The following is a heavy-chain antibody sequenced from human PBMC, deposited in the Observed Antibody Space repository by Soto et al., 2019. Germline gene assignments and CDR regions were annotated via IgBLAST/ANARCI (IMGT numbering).Heavy chain of an antibody. D-gene: IGHD6-19*01. CDR1: GGSISSYY. CDR2: NYYSGST. V-gene: IGHV4-59*08. Sequence: SETLSLTCTVSGGSISSYYWSWIRQPPGKGLEWIGYNYYSGSTNYNPSLTSRVTLSVDTSKNQFSLKLSSVTAADTAVYYCASLTGSPIAVAGYFDYLGQGTLVTVSS. J-gene: IGHJ4*02. CDR3: ASLTGSPIAVAGYFDY.